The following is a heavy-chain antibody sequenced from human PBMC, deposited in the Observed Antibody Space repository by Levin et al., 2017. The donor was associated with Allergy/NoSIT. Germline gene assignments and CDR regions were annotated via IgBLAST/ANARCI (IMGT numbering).Heavy chain of an antibody. V-gene: IGHV4-34*01. Sequence: SETLSLTCAVYGGSFSGYYWSWIRQPPGKGLEWIGEINHSGSTNYNPSLKSRVTISVDTSKNQFSLKLSSVTAADTAVYYCARGGGINRPQYTVALDYWGQGTLVTVSS. CDR1: GGSFSGYY. CDR2: INHSGST. CDR3: ARGGGINRPQYTVALDY. D-gene: IGHD6-19*01. J-gene: IGHJ4*02.